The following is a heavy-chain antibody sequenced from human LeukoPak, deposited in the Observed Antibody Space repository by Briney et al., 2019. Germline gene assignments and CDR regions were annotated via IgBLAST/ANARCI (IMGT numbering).Heavy chain of an antibody. J-gene: IGHJ6*03. V-gene: IGHV3-23*01. CDR3: AKPLEYSTSNYYYMDV. CDR1: GFTFSSYS. Sequence: PGGSLRLSCAASGFTFSSYSMNWVRQAPGKGLEWVSALSGGGDSTYYADSVKGRFTISRDNSRSTLYLQINSLRAEDTAVYYCAKPLEYSTSNYYYMDVRGKGTTVAVSS. D-gene: IGHD6-6*01. CDR2: LSGGGDST.